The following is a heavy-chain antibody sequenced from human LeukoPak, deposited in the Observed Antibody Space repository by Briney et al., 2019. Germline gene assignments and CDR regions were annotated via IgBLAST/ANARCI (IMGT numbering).Heavy chain of an antibody. J-gene: IGHJ4*02. V-gene: IGHV4-34*01. Sequence: SETLSPTCAVYGGSFSGYYWSWIRQPPGKGLEWIGEINHSGSTNYNPSLKSRVTISVDTSKNQFSLKLSSVTAADTAVYYCAKDSRVRFLEWLTSQEFDYWGQGTLVTVSS. D-gene: IGHD3-3*01. CDR1: GGSFSGYY. CDR3: AKDSRVRFLEWLTSQEFDY. CDR2: INHSGST.